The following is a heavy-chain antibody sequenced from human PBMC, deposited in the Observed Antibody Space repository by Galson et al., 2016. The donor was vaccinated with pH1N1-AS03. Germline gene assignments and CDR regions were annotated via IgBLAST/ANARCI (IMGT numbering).Heavy chain of an antibody. J-gene: IGHJ6*03. D-gene: IGHD3-22*01. CDR2: IRSRGYGAKT. CDR3: TRNKPYYYDSSGYHNKYYYYYMDV. Sequence: SLRLSCAASGFRFGDYGMGWVRQAPGKGLEWVGFIRSRGYGAKTEYAAAVKGRLTIPRGDSGSIAYLQRNSLKTEDASLYYCTRNKPYYYDSSGYHNKYYYYYMDVWGKGTTVTVSS. V-gene: IGHV3-49*04. CDR1: GFRFGDYG.